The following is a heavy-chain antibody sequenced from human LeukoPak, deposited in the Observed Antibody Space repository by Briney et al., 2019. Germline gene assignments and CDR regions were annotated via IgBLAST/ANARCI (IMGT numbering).Heavy chain of an antibody. CDR2: IYYSGST. V-gene: IGHV4-39*01. CDR1: GGSISSSSYY. D-gene: IGHD6-19*01. CDR3: ARHPQWLNWFDP. Sequence: PSETLSLTCTVSGGSISSSSYYWGWIRQPPGKGLEWIGSIYYSGSTYYNPSLKSRVTISVDTSKNQFSLKLSSVTAADTAVNYCARHPQWLNWFDPWGQGTLVTVSS. J-gene: IGHJ5*02.